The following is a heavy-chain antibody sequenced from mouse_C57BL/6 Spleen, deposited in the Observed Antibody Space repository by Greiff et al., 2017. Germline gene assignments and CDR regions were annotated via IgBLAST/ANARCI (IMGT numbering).Heavy chain of an antibody. CDR2: IYPGSGST. CDR1: GYTFTSYW. V-gene: IGHV1-55*01. CDR3: ARRGGWQRGAVDY. Sequence: VQLQQPGAELVKPGASVKMSCKASGYTFTSYWITWVKQRPGQGLAWIGDIYPGSGSTNYNEKFKSKATLTVDTSTSTAYMQLSSLAAEDSAVYYCARRGGWQRGAVDYWGQGTSVTVSS. J-gene: IGHJ4*01. D-gene: IGHD2-3*01.